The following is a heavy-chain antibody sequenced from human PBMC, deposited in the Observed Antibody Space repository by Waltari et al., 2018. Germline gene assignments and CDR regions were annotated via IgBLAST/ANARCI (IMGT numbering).Heavy chain of an antibody. Sequence: QVQLQESGPGLVKPSETLSLTCLVSVDSISSYYWSWIRQPPGKGLEWIGYINYSGSTNYNPSLKSRVTISVDTSKTHFSLKLSSVTAADTAVYYCARENVILSSFYNYFDYWGQGILVTVSS. V-gene: IGHV4-59*01. CDR1: VDSISSYY. CDR2: INYSGST. D-gene: IGHD6-13*01. J-gene: IGHJ4*02. CDR3: ARENVILSSFYNYFDY.